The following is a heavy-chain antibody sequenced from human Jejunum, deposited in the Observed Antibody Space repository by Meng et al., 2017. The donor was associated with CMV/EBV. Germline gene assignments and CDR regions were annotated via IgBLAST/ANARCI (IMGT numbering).Heavy chain of an antibody. D-gene: IGHD5-18*01. CDR3: TRGGWRYSFGSFDY. Sequence: AFTFSSYAMHWVRQAPGKGLEWVSFIGSSGRTIYFADSVKDRFTISRDNAKNSLYLQMNNLTVEDTAMYYCTRGGWRYSFGSFDYWGQGALVTVSS. CDR1: AFTFSSYA. J-gene: IGHJ4*02. V-gene: IGHV3-21*01. CDR2: IGSSGRTI.